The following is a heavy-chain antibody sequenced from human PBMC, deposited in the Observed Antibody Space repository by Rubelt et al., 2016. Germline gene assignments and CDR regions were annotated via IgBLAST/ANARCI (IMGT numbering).Heavy chain of an antibody. V-gene: IGHV1-3*01. CDR3: ARKGYGYGMDV. CDR1: GYTFTSYA. D-gene: IGHD3-16*01. J-gene: IGHJ6*02. CDR2: INAGNGNT. Sequence: QVQLVQSGAEVKKPGASVKVSCKASGYTFTSYAMHWVRQAPGQRLEWMGWINAGNGNTKYSQKFQGRVTITSDTSASTAYMELSSLRSEDTAVYYWARKGYGYGMDVWGQGTTVTVSS.